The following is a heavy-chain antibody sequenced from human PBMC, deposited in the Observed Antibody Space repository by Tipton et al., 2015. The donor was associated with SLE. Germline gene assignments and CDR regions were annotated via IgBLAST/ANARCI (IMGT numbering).Heavy chain of an antibody. CDR2: IYTSGST. CDR3: ARARWYSSGSAMGDAFDI. Sequence: TLSLTCTVSGGSISSGSYYWGWIRQPAGKGLEWIGYIYTSGSTNYNPSLKSRVTISVDTSKNQFSLKLSSVTAADTAVYYCARARWYSSGSAMGDAFDIWGPGTMVTVSS. J-gene: IGHJ3*02. CDR1: GGSISSGSYY. V-gene: IGHV4-61*09. D-gene: IGHD6-19*01.